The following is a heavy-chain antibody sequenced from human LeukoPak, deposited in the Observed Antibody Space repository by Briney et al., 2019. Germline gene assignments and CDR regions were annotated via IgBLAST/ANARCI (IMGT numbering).Heavy chain of an antibody. CDR1: GGSISSSSYY. Sequence: SETLSLTCTVSGGSISSSSYYWCWIRQPPGKGLEWIGSIYYSGDTYYNPSLKSRVTISVDTSKNQFSLKLSSVTAADTAVYYCARHSGMTTVTAYLDCWGQGTLVTVSS. D-gene: IGHD4-17*01. CDR3: ARHSGMTTVTAYLDC. J-gene: IGHJ4*02. CDR2: IYYSGDT. V-gene: IGHV4-39*01.